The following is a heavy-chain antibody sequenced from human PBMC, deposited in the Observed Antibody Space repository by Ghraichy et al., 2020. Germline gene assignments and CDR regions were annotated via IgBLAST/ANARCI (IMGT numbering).Heavy chain of an antibody. Sequence: SETLSLTCTVSGGSISSYYWSWIRQPAGKGLEWIGRIYTSGSTNYNPSLKSRVTMSVDTSKNQFSLKLSSVTAADTAVYHCVSTQLWTYYFDYWGQGTLVTVSS. CDR2: IYTSGST. J-gene: IGHJ4*02. V-gene: IGHV4-4*07. CDR1: GGSISSYY. CDR3: VSTQLWTYYFDY. D-gene: IGHD5-18*01.